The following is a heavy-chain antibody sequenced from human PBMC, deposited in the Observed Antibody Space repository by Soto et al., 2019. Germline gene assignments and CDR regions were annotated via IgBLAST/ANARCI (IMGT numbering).Heavy chain of an antibody. V-gene: IGHV1-46*01. Sequence: QVELVQSGAEVKKPGASVKISCKATGYTFTSNYIHWVRQAPGQGLEWMGVINPLGGSTSYAQSFQTRVTMTRDTSTSTVYMELSSLKSDDTAIYFCARDLIAESIQESGLSDWFDPWGQGTPVTVSS. CDR2: INPLGGST. J-gene: IGHJ5*02. CDR3: ARDLIAESIQESGLSDWFDP. D-gene: IGHD2-21*01. CDR1: GYTFTSNY.